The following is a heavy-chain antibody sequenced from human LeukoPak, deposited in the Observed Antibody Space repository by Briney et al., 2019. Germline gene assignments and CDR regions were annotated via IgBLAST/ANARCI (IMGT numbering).Heavy chain of an antibody. Sequence: RPPLTLSCAASGFTFSHFGMHWVRQAPGQGLEGLAGIWLYATNKYYADTVQGRFTISRDNFKRTLSLELNSLGVEDTAFYYCAKDAQRGCDYSNSLEHWGQGALVIVSS. CDR2: IWLYATNK. CDR3: AKDAQRGCDYSNSLEH. CDR1: GFTFSHFG. J-gene: IGHJ5*02. V-gene: IGHV3-33*06. D-gene: IGHD4-11*01.